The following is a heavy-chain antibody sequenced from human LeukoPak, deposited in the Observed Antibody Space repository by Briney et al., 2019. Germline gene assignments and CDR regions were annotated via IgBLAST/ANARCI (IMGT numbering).Heavy chain of an antibody. CDR2: FDPEDGET. V-gene: IGHV1-24*01. CDR3: ATDLPYGSGRSWGYFDY. CDR1: GYTLTELS. D-gene: IGHD3-10*01. Sequence: GASVKVSCKVSGYTLTELSMHWVRQAPGKGLEWMGGFDPEDGETIYAQKFQGRVTMTEDTSTDTAYMELSSLRSEDTAVYYCATDLPYGSGRSWGYFDYWGQGTLVTVSS. J-gene: IGHJ4*02.